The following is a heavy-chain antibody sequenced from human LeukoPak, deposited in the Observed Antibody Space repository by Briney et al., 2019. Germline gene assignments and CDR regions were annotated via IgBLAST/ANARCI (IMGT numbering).Heavy chain of an antibody. CDR3: ARGRYYGSGSVY. J-gene: IGHJ4*02. V-gene: IGHV4-34*01. Sequence: PSETLSLTCALYGGSFSGYYWSWIRQPPGKGLEWIGEINHSGSTNYYPFLKSRVTISVDASKNQFSLKLSSVTAADTAVYYCARGRYYGSGSVYWGQGTLVTVSS. D-gene: IGHD3-10*01. CDR2: INHSGST. CDR1: GGSFSGYY.